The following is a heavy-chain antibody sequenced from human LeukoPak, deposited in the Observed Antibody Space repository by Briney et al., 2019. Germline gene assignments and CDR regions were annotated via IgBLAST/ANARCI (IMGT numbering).Heavy chain of an antibody. CDR3: AREPSVAGQTATN. Sequence: ASVKVPCKASGGTFSSYAISWVRQAPGQGLEWMGGIIPIFGTANYAQKFQGRVTITADESTSTAYMELSSLRSEDTAVYYCAREPSVAGQTATNWGQGTLVTVSS. CDR2: IIPIFGTA. V-gene: IGHV1-69*13. CDR1: GGTFSSYA. J-gene: IGHJ4*02. D-gene: IGHD6-19*01.